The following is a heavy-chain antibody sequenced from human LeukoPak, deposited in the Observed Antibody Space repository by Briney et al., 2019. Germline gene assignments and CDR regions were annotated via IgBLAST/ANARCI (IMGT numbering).Heavy chain of an antibody. D-gene: IGHD3-10*01. Sequence: GGSLRLSCAASGLTFSNYNMNWVRQAPGKGLEWVSSISTSGSYIYYANSMNGRFTISRDNAKNSLYLQMNSLRVEDSAVYYCATDLIHYYASGAKTWGQGTLVTVSS. V-gene: IGHV3-21*01. CDR1: GLTFSNYN. CDR2: ISTSGSYI. J-gene: IGHJ5*02. CDR3: ATDLIHYYASGAKT.